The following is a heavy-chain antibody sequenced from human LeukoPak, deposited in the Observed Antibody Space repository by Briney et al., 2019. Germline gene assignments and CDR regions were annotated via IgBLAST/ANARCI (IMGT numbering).Heavy chain of an antibody. CDR2: ISGRGANT. J-gene: IGHJ6*03. CDR3: AKDMEYYYDSSDYSPHYSYYMDV. Sequence: GGSLRLSCAASGFTFSSHAMSWVRQAPGKGLAWVSAISGRGANTYYANSVKGRFTISRDNSKNTLYLQMNSLRAEDTAIYYCAKDMEYYYDSSDYSPHYSYYMDVWGKGTTVTVSS. V-gene: IGHV3-23*01. CDR1: GFTFSSHA. D-gene: IGHD3-22*01.